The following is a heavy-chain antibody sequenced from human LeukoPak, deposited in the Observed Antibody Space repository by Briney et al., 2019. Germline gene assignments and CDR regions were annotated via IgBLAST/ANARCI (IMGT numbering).Heavy chain of an antibody. V-gene: IGHV3-23*01. J-gene: IGHJ6*02. Sequence: GGSLRPSCAASGFTFRDYAMAWVRQAPGKGLECVSAISGSGDSVRHADSVKGRFTISRDNSNNTLYLQMDNLGAEDTALYYCARDFWPTNYYYCMDVWGQGTRVTVS. D-gene: IGHD3-3*01. CDR2: ISGSGDSV. CDR1: GFTFRDYA. CDR3: ARDFWPTNYYYCMDV.